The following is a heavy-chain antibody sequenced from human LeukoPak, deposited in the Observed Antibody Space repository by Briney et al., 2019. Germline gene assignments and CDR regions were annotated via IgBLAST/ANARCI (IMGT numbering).Heavy chain of an antibody. Sequence: GGSLRLSCAASGFTFSSYAMSWVRQAPGKGLEWVSAISGSGGSTYYADSVKGRFTISRDNSKNTLYLQMNSLRAEDTAVYYCAKATGGGATLRYFDWSQYYYYGMDVWGQGTTVTVSS. CDR2: ISGSGGST. J-gene: IGHJ6*02. V-gene: IGHV3-23*01. D-gene: IGHD3-9*01. CDR1: GFTFSSYA. CDR3: AKATGGGATLRYFDWSQYYYYGMDV.